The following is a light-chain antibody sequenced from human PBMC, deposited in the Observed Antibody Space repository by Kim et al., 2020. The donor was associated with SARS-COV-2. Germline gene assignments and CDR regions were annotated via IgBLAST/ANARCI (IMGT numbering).Light chain of an antibody. V-gene: IGLV2-8*01. J-gene: IGLJ1*01. Sequence: QSALTQPPSASGSRGQSVTISCTGTSSDVGGYNYVSWYQQHPGKAPKLMIFEVSKRPSGVPDRFFGSKSGNTASLTVSGLQAEDEADYYCSSYAGSNNFVFGSGTKVTVL. CDR1: SSDVGGYNY. CDR2: EVS. CDR3: SSYAGSNNFV.